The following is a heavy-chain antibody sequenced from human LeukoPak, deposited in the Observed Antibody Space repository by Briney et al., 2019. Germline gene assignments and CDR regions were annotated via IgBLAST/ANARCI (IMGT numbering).Heavy chain of an antibody. J-gene: IGHJ4*02. CDR2: ISYDGSNK. V-gene: IGHV3-30*03. CDR1: GFTFSSYG. Sequence: GGSLRLSCAASGFTFSSYGMHGVRQAPGKGLEWVAVISYDGSNKYYADSVKGRFTISRDNSKNTLYLQMNSLRAEDTAVYYCARDVNNYFDYWGLGTLVTVSS. CDR3: ARDVNNYFDY.